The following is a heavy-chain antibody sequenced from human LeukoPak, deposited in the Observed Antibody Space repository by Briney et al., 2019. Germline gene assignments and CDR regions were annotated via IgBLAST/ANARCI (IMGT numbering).Heavy chain of an antibody. CDR3: AKLGAAADGYYFDY. V-gene: IGHV3-9*01. CDR1: GFTFDDYA. D-gene: IGHD6-13*01. J-gene: IGHJ4*02. CDR2: ISWNSGSI. Sequence: GGSLRLSCAASGFTFDDYAMHWVRQAPGKGLEWVSGISWNSGSIGYADSVKGRFTISRDNAKNPLYLQMNSLRAEDTALYYCAKLGAAADGYYFDYWGQGTLVTVSS.